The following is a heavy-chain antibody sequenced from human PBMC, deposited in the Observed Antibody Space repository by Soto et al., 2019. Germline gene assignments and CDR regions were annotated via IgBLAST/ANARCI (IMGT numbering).Heavy chain of an antibody. CDR1: GVSISGYC. CDR2: FHYSRST. V-gene: IGHV4-59*01. D-gene: IGHD2-2*02. CDR3: ARTYTDAFDI. Sequence: PSEALSLTCSVSGVSISGYCWRWIRQPPGKGLEWIGYFHYSRSTNHNPSLKSRVTISVDTSKNQFSLNLSSVTAADTAVYYWARTYTDAFDIWGQGTMVTVSS. J-gene: IGHJ3*02.